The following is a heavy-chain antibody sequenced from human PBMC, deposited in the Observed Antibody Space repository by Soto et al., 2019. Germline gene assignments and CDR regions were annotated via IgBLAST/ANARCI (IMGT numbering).Heavy chain of an antibody. D-gene: IGHD1-7*01. V-gene: IGHV6-1*01. CDR3: ARDGELEIRQGGYYYYGMDV. J-gene: IGHJ6*02. CDR1: GDSVSSNSAA. CDR2: TYYRSKWYN. Sequence: PSQTLSLTCAISGDSVSSNSAAWNWIRQSPSRGLEWLGRTYYRSKWYNDYAVSVKSRITINPDTSKNQFSLQLNSVTPEDTAVYYCARDGELEIRQGGYYYYGMDVWGQGTTVTVSS.